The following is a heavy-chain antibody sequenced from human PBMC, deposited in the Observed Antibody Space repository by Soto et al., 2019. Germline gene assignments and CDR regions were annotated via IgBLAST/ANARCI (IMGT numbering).Heavy chain of an antibody. D-gene: IGHD1-26*01. CDR3: ARDGGRHSGGIDY. CDR1: GGTFSSYS. Sequence: QVQLVQSGAEVKKPGSSVKVSCKASGGTFSSYSINWVRQAPGHGLEWMGEIIPIFGTANYAQKCQGRVTITADESTSTADMELSSLRSEDTAVYYCARDGGRHSGGIDYWGQGTLVTVSS. J-gene: IGHJ4*02. CDR2: IIPIFGTA. V-gene: IGHV1-69*01.